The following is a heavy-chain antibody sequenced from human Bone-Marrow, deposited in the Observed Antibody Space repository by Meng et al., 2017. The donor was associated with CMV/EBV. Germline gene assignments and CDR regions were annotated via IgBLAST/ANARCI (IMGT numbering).Heavy chain of an antibody. CDR3: ARGSLVAFDF. CDR2: TYYRSRWYN. Sequence: LRLSCVISGDSVSSTRAAWNWIRQSPSRGLEWLGRTYYRSRWYNEYPASVKSRIIINPDTLKNQLSLQLNSVTPEDTAVYYCARGSLVAFDFWGQGTMVTVSS. D-gene: IGHD2-8*02. J-gene: IGHJ3*01. CDR1: GDSVSSTRAA. V-gene: IGHV6-1*01.